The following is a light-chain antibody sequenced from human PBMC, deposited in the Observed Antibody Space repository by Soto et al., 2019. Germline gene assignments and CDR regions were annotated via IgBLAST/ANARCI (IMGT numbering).Light chain of an antibody. Sequence: QSVLTQPPSASGSPGQSVTISCSGITNDVGGYSYVSWFQQHPGKAPKLIIYDVTKRPSGVPDRFSGSRSGNTASLTVSGLQAEDEADYYCSSFAGTNYCVVFGGGTKLTVL. J-gene: IGLJ2*01. V-gene: IGLV2-8*01. CDR3: SSFAGTNYCVV. CDR2: DVT. CDR1: TNDVGGYSY.